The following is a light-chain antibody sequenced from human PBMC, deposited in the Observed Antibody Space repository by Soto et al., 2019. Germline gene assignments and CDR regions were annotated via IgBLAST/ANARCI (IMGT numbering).Light chain of an antibody. CDR3: QQRSNWPHT. CDR1: QSVSSY. CDR2: DAS. V-gene: IGKV3-11*01. J-gene: IGKJ2*01. Sequence: EIVLTQSPATLSLSPGERATLSCRASQSVSSYLAWYQQKPGQAPRLLIYDASNRATCIPARFSGSGSGTDFTLTISTLEPEDLAVYYCQQRSNWPHTFGQGTKLEIK.